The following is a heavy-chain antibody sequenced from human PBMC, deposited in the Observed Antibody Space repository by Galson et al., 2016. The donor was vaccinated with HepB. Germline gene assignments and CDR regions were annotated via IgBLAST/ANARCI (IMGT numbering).Heavy chain of an antibody. J-gene: IGHJ4*02. CDR2: IWFDGSLQ. D-gene: IGHD6-25*01. CDR3: AREAAAGY. CDR1: GFTFNNYA. V-gene: IGHV3-33*01. Sequence: SLRLSCAASGFTFNNYAMHWVRQAPGKGLEWVSVIWFDGSLQYYEDSVKGRFTISRDNSKNTLYLQMSSLRAEDTAVYYCAREAAAGYWGQGTLVTVSS.